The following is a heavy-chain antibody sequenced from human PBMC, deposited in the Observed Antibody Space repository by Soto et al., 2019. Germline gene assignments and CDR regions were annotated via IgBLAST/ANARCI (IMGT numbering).Heavy chain of an antibody. Sequence: PSETLSLTCAVYGGSFSGYYWSWIRQPPGKGLEWIGEINHSGSTNYNPSLKSRVTISVDTSKNQFSLKLSSVTAADTAVYYCARRDSSSFTSFGYWGQGTLVTVSS. V-gene: IGHV4-34*01. CDR1: GGSFSGYY. J-gene: IGHJ4*02. CDR2: INHSGST. CDR3: ARRDSSSFTSFGY. D-gene: IGHD6-13*01.